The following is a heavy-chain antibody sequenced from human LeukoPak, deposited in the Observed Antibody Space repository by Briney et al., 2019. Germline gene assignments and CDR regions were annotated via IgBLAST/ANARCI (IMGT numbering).Heavy chain of an antibody. J-gene: IGHJ4*02. CDR1: GFTFSSYG. D-gene: IGHD4-17*01. Sequence: GGSLRLSCAASGFTFSSYGMHWVRQAPGKGLEWVAFIRYDGSNKYYADSVKGRFTISRDNSKSTLYLQMNSLRAEDTAVYYCVCDGDAAFDYWGQGTLVTVSP. V-gene: IGHV3-30*02. CDR2: IRYDGSNK. CDR3: VCDGDAAFDY.